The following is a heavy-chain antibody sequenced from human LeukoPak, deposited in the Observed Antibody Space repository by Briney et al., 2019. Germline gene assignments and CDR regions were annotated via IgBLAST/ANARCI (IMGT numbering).Heavy chain of an antibody. CDR1: GFTFGDYT. CDR3: AKVQLLWFGELSISFDY. D-gene: IGHD3-10*01. CDR2: ISYDGSNK. V-gene: IGHV3-30*04. J-gene: IGHJ4*02. Sequence: PGGSPRLSCTASGFTFGDYTMSWVRQAPGKGLEWVAVISYDGSNKYYADSVKGRFTISRDNSKNTLYLQMNSLRAEDTAVYYCAKVQLLWFGELSISFDYWGQGTLVTVSS.